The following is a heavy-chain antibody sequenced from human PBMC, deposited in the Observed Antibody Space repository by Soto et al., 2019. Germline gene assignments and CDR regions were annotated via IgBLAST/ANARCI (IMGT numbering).Heavy chain of an antibody. J-gene: IGHJ4*02. V-gene: IGHV1-3*05. D-gene: IGHD3-9*01. CDR3: ARDAYDILTGYYLPSYLFDY. CDR1: GYTFTSYA. CDR2: INAGNGNT. Sequence: QVQLVQSGAEEKKPGASVKVSCKASGYTFTSYAMHWVRQAPGQRLEWMGWINAGNGNTKYSQKFQGRVTITRDTSASTAYMELSSLRSEDTAVYYCARDAYDILTGYYLPSYLFDYWGQGTLVTVSS.